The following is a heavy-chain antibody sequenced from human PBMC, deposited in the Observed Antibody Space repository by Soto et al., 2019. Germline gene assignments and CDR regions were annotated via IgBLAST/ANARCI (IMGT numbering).Heavy chain of an antibody. CDR3: ARDYTGWFDP. D-gene: IGHD3-10*01. CDR2: ISSSGSTI. Sequence: EVQLVESGGGLVQPGGSLRLSCAASGFTCSSYEMNWVRQAPGKGLEWVSYISSSGSTIYYADSVNGRFTISRDNAKNSLYLQMNSLRAEDTAVYYCARDYTGWFDPWGQGTLVTVSS. J-gene: IGHJ5*02. CDR1: GFTCSSYE. V-gene: IGHV3-48*03.